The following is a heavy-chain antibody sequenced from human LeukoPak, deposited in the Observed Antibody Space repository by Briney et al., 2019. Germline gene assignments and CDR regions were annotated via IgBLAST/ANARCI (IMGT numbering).Heavy chain of an antibody. CDR2: IKQDGSEK. D-gene: IGHD7-27*01. V-gene: IGHV3-7*01. J-gene: IGHJ4*02. CDR3: ARDFMLNWGCFDY. Sequence: GGSLRLSCAASGFTFSSYWMSWVRQAPGKGLEWVANIKQDGSEKYYVDSVKGRSTISRDNAKNSLYLQMNSLRAEDTAVYYCARDFMLNWGCFDYWGQGTLVTVSS. CDR1: GFTFSSYW.